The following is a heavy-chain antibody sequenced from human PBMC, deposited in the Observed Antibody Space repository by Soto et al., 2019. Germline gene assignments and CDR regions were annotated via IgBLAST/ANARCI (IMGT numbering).Heavy chain of an antibody. J-gene: IGHJ4*02. CDR2: IYYSGST. Sequence: SETLSLTCTVSVCSISSGGYYWSWLRQHPGKGLEWIGYIYYSGSTYYNPSLKSRVTISVDTSKNQFSLKLSSVTAADTAVYYCARHSGYDFVEPFDYWGQGTLVTVSS. CDR3: ARHSGYDFVEPFDY. D-gene: IGHD5-12*01. CDR1: VCSISSGGYY. V-gene: IGHV4-31*03.